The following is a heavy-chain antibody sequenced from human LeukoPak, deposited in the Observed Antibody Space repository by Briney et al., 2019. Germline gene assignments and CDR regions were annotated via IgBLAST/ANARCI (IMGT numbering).Heavy chain of an antibody. J-gene: IGHJ1*01. CDR3: ASDYYGSIDL. CDR1: GFTFGKYW. D-gene: IGHD3-10*01. CDR2: INNDGST. V-gene: IGHV3-74*01. Sequence: GGSLRLSCVASGFTFGKYWMPWVRQAPVKALVCISRINNDGSTVYADSVAGRFTISRDNARDTLYLQMNSLRVEDTAVYYCASDYYGSIDLWGQGTLVTVSS.